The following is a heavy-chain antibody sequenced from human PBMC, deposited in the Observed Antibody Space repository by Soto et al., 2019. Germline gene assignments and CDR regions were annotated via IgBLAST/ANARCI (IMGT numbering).Heavy chain of an antibody. V-gene: IGHV4-4*02. CDR2: IYHSGST. D-gene: IGHD3-10*01. CDR3: ARGLLWFGESTKSLITEDYYGMDV. CDR1: GGSISSSNW. Sequence: QVQLQESGPGLVKPSGTLSLTCAVSGGSISSSNWWSWVRQPPGKGLEWIGEIYHSGSTNYNPSLKSRVTISVDKSKNQFSLKLSSVTAADTAVYYCARGLLWFGESTKSLITEDYYGMDVWGQGTTVTVSS. J-gene: IGHJ6*02.